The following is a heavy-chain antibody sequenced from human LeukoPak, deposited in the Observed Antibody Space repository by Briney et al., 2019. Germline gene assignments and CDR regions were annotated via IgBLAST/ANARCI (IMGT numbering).Heavy chain of an antibody. D-gene: IGHD3-22*01. V-gene: IGHV4-34*01. CDR3: AAYYYDSSGYFDY. Sequence: PSETLSLTCAAYGGSFSGYYWSWIRQPPGQGLGWIGEINHSGSTNYNPSLKRRVTISVDTSKNQFSLKLSSVTAAHTAVYYCAAYYYDSSGYFDYWGQGTLVTVSS. CDR1: GGSFSGYY. J-gene: IGHJ4*02. CDR2: INHSGST.